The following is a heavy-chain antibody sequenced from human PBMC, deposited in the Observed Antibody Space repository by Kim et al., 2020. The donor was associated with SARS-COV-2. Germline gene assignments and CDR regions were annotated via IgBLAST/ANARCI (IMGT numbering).Heavy chain of an antibody. CDR3: AKGGYYYYGMDV. Sequence: GYADSVKGRFTTSRDNAKNSLYLQMNSLRAEDTALYYCAKGGYYYYGMDVWGQGTTVTVSS. D-gene: IGHD2-15*01. J-gene: IGHJ6*02. V-gene: IGHV3-9*01.